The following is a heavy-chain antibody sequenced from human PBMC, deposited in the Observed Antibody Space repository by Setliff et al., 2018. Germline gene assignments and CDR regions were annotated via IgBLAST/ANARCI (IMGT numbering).Heavy chain of an antibody. CDR3: TTGSVCVGDCYSGRLNY. V-gene: IGHV3-7*03. J-gene: IGHJ4*02. CDR2: IKKDGSIK. D-gene: IGHD2-21*02. CDR1: GFTFRSYW. Sequence: PGESLKISCAASGFTFRSYWMSWVRQAPGKGLEWVANIKKDGSIKYYLDSVKGRFTISRDNAKRSLYLQMNSLKTEDTAVYYCTTGSVCVGDCYSGRLNYWGQGTLVTVSS.